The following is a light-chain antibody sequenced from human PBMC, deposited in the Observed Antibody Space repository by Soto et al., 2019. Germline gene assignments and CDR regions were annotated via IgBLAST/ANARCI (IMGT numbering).Light chain of an antibody. CDR1: SRDIGGYNY. CDR3: CSNAGSHSYF. V-gene: IGLV2-8*01. J-gene: IGLJ1*01. CDR2: EVT. Sequence: QSVLPQPPSASGSPGQSVTISCTGTSRDIGGYNYVSWYQQHPGKAPKLLIYEVTKRPSGVPDRFSGSKSGNTASLTVSRLQADDEADYFCCSNAGSHSYFFGTGTKVTVL.